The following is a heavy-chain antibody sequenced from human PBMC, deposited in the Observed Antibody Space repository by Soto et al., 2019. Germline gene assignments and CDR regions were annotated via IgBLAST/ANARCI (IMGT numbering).Heavy chain of an antibody. V-gene: IGHV4-31*03. Sequence: ASETLSLTCTVSGASVSTGVYYWTWIRQHPGKGLEWIGYIDNSGSTYYNPSLTGRVDISVDTSKNEFSLNLQSLTAADTALYYCAGAVSDFDVRRYRTSYFDQWGQGILVTVSS. J-gene: IGHJ4*02. D-gene: IGHD3-10*02. CDR1: GASVSTGVYY. CDR2: IDNSGST. CDR3: AGAVSDFDVRRYRTSYFDQ.